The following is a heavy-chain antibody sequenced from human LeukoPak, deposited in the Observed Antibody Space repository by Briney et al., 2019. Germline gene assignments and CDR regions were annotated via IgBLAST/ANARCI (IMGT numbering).Heavy chain of an antibody. D-gene: IGHD4-17*01. J-gene: IGHJ4*02. V-gene: IGHV1-24*01. CDR3: ATFGDYASFLDY. CDR1: GYTLTELS. Sequence: GASVKVSCKPSGYTLTELSMHWVRQAPGKGLEWMGGFDPEDGETIYAQKFQGRVTMTEDTSTDTAHMELSSLRSEDTAVYYCATFGDYASFLDYWGQGTLVTVSS. CDR2: FDPEDGET.